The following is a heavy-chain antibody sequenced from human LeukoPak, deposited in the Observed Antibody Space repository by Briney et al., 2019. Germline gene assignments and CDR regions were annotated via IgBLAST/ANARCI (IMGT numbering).Heavy chain of an antibody. V-gene: IGHV3-7*01. Sequence: GGSLRLSCAASGFTFGSYWLTWVRQAPGKGLEWVANINKDGSDKYYVDSVKGRFTISRDNAKNSLYLQMNSLRAEDTAVYYCVRDFSLTRLERPFDSWGQGTLVTVSS. CDR1: GFTFGSYW. D-gene: IGHD1-1*01. CDR2: INKDGSDK. CDR3: VRDFSLTRLERPFDS. J-gene: IGHJ4*02.